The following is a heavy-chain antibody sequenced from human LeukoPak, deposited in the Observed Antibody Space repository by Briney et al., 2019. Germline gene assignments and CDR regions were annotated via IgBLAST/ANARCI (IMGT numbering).Heavy chain of an antibody. J-gene: IGHJ5*02. Sequence: NPGGSLRLSCAASGFTFRSYSMNWVRQAPGKGLEWVSSISSSSSYIYYADSVKGRFTISRDNAKNSLYLQMNSLRAEDTAVYYCARDRNYDSSGYYDRWFDPWGQGTLVTVSS. CDR3: ARDRNYDSSGYYDRWFDP. V-gene: IGHV3-21*01. CDR2: ISSSSSYI. D-gene: IGHD3-22*01. CDR1: GFTFRSYS.